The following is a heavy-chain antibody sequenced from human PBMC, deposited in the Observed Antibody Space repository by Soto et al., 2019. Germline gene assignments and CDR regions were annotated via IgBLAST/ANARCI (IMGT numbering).Heavy chain of an antibody. Sequence: EVQLLESGGGLLQPGGSLRLSCAASGFTVSNYVMSWVRQAPGKGLEWVSTIGDNGGSTYYADSVKGRFTISRDNAKNTLLLQMNSLIVEDTAVYYCAKDHDSSGYPTFDYWGQGTLVTVSS. CDR1: GFTVSNYV. CDR3: AKDHDSSGYPTFDY. V-gene: IGHV3-23*01. D-gene: IGHD3-22*01. CDR2: IGDNGGST. J-gene: IGHJ4*02.